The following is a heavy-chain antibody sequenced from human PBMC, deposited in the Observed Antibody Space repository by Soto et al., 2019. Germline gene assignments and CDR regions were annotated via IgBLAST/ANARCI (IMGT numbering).Heavy chain of an antibody. V-gene: IGHV3-23*01. CDR3: GKARGPPNPAPNDS. J-gene: IGHJ4*02. Sequence: GGSLRLSCAASGFSFSNYAMSWVRQAPGKGLEWVSGISGSGGSIYYADSVKGRFTISRDNSKNTLYLQMNSLRAEDTAVYYWGKARGPPNPAPNDSGGRGPRVTVPP. CDR1: GFSFSNYA. D-gene: IGHD2-2*01. CDR2: ISGSGGSI.